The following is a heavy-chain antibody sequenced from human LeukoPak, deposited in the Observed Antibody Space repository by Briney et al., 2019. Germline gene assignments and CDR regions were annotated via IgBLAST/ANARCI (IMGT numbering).Heavy chain of an antibody. CDR1: GFTFSSYS. CDR2: ISSSSSTI. D-gene: IGHD1-26*01. V-gene: IGHV3-48*04. Sequence: GGSLRLSCAASGFTFSSYSMNWVRQAPGKGLECVSYISSSSSTIYYADSVKGRFTISRDNAKNSLYLQMNSLRAEDTAVYYCASILHSGSFYPPYWGQGTLVTVSS. J-gene: IGHJ4*02. CDR3: ASILHSGSFYPPY.